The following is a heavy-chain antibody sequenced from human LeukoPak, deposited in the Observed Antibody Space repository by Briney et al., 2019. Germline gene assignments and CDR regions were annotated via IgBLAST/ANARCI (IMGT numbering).Heavy chain of an antibody. D-gene: IGHD3-16*01. CDR2: IYSGGST. V-gene: IGHV3-66*02. J-gene: IGHJ4*02. CDR3: ARDMITFGGVTAFDY. CDR1: GFTVSSTY. Sequence: PGGSLRFSCAASGFTVSSTYMSWVRQAPGKGLEWVSIIYSGGSTYYADSVKGRFSISRDNSKNTLYLQTNSLRAEDTAVYYCARDMITFGGVTAFDYWGQGTLVTVSS.